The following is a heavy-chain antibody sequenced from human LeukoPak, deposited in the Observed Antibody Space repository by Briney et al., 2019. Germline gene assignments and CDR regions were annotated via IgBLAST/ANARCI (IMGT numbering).Heavy chain of an antibody. CDR3: ARLIVPAALMDV. V-gene: IGHV4-4*09. Sequence: SETLSLTCTVSGGSISSYYWSWIRQPPGKGLEWIGYTYTSGSTNYNPSLKSRVTISVDTSKNQFSLKLSSVTAADTAVYYCARLIVPAALMDVWGKGTTVTVSS. D-gene: IGHD2-2*01. J-gene: IGHJ6*03. CDR2: TYTSGST. CDR1: GGSISSYY.